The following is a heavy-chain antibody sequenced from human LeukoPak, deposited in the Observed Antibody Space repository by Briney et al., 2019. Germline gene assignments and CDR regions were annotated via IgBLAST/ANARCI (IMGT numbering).Heavy chain of an antibody. V-gene: IGHV3-33*01. J-gene: IGHJ4*02. CDR1: GFTFSSYG. CDR2: IWPDGSNK. Sequence: GGSLRLSCAASGFTFSSYGMQWVRQAPGKGLEWVAVIWPDGSNKYYGDSVKGRFTISRDNAKNTLYLQMNSLRAEDTAVYYCARNRPAYYFDYWGQETLLTVSS. CDR3: ARNRPAYYFDY.